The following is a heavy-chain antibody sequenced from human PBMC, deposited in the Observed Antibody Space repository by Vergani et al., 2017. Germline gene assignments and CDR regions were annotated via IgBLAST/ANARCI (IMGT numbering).Heavy chain of an antibody. CDR1: GFSLSTSGVG. CDR3: AHTELWLGYVHYSGSYGYNY. V-gene: IGHV2-5*02. J-gene: IGHJ4*02. CDR2: IYWDDDK. Sequence: QITLKESGPTLVKPTQTLTLTCTFSGFSLSTSGVGVGWIRQPPGKALEWLALIYWDDDKRYSPSLKSRLTITKDTSKNQVVLTMTNMDAVDTATYYCAHTELWLGYVHYSGSYGYNYWGQGTLVTVSS. D-gene: IGHD1-26*01.